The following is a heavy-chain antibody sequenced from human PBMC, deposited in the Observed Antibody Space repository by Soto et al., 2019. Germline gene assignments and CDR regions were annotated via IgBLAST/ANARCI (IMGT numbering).Heavy chain of an antibody. CDR2: IYYSGST. CDR3: ASSAGHPGDFFYYNGMDV. V-gene: IGHV4-30-4*02. Sequence: SETLSLTCTVSGDSIRSCNHYWGWIRHPPGKGLDWIGYIYYSGSTYYSPSLKSRVTMSVDTSKNQFSLRLNSVTAADTAVYYCASSAGHPGDFFYYNGMDVWGQGTTVTVSS. J-gene: IGHJ6*02. D-gene: IGHD3-10*01. CDR1: GDSIRSCNHY.